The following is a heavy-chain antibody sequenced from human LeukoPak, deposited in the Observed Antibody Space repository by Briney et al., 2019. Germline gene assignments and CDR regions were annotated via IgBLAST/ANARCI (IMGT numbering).Heavy chain of an antibody. CDR3: AFGRGHDY. J-gene: IGHJ4*02. CDR2: IKEDGSEK. CDR1: GFTFSSYA. V-gene: IGHV3-7*03. D-gene: IGHD3-10*01. Sequence: GGSLRLSCSASGFTFSSYAVHWVRQAPGKGLEWVANIKEDGSEKYYVDSVKGRFTISRDNAKNSLFLQMNNLRAEDTAIYYCAFGRGHDYWGQGTLVTVSS.